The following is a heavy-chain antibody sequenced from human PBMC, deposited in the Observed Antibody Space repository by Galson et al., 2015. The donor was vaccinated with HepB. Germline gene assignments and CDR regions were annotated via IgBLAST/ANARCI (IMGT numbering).Heavy chain of an antibody. Sequence: SVKVSCKVSGGTFNSHALIWVRQAPGQGLEWMGGMIPILGTINYPQKFQGRVKITADEFTRTTYMELSSLRSGDTAIYYCARLAWDCLSTSCYRVVGDYWGQGTLVTVSS. CDR2: MIPILGTI. CDR1: GGTFNSHA. V-gene: IGHV1-69*13. CDR3: ARLAWDCLSTSCYRVVGDY. D-gene: IGHD2-2*02. J-gene: IGHJ4*01.